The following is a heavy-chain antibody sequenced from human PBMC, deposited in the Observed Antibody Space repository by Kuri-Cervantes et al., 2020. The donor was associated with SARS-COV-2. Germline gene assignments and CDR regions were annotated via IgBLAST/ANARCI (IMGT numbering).Heavy chain of an antibody. CDR3: AKDQRGLYCSITSCDFFDY. V-gene: IGHV3-30*04. J-gene: IGHJ4*02. D-gene: IGHD2-2*01. Sequence: GGSLRLSCAASGFTFSSYAMHWVRQAPGKGLEWVAVISYDGSNKYYAGSVKGRFTISRENSKNTLYLQMNSLRAEDTAVYYCAKDQRGLYCSITSCDFFDYWGQGTLVTVSS. CDR2: ISYDGSNK. CDR1: GFTFSSYA.